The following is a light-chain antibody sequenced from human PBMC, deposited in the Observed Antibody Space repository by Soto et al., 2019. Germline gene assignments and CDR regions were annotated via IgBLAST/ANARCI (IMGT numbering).Light chain of an antibody. J-gene: IGKJ3*01. Sequence: DIQMTQSPSSVSASVGDRVTIACRASQAIGTWVVWYQQRPGTAPKLLIHSSSRLQSGVPSRFSGSGSGTEFPLTVTSLQPKYCATYFFQRANSFPFPFGPGTKVDSK. CDR1: QAIGTW. CDR3: QRANSFPFP. V-gene: IGKV1-12*01. CDR2: SSS.